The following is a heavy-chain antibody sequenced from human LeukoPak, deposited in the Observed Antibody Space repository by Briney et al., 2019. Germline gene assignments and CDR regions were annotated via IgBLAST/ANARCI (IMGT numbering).Heavy chain of an antibody. D-gene: IGHD4-17*01. CDR1: GFTFSSYG. CDR2: ITATSSST. Sequence: GGSLRLSCAASGFTFSSYGMSWVRQAPGKGLEWVSAITATSSSTHDADSVQGRFTISRDNSKNTLYLQMNSLRAEDTAIYYCAKESTVTPGNVNWFDSWGQGTLVTVSS. V-gene: IGHV3-23*01. CDR3: AKESTVTPGNVNWFDS. J-gene: IGHJ5*01.